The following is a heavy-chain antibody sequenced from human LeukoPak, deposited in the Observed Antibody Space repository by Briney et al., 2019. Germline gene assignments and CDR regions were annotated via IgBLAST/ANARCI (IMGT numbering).Heavy chain of an antibody. J-gene: IGHJ4*02. Sequence: GGSLRLSCAASGFTFSASAMSWVRQAPGKGLEWVSAITGSGGSTYYADSVKGRFTISRDNSKNTLYLQMNSLRAEDTAVYYCARDVDNHFDYWGQGTLVTVSS. D-gene: IGHD5-24*01. CDR3: ARDVDNHFDY. V-gene: IGHV3-23*01. CDR2: ITGSGGST. CDR1: GFTFSASA.